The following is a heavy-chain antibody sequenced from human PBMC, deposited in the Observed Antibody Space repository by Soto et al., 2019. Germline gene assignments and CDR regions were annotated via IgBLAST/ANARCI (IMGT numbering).Heavy chain of an antibody. V-gene: IGHV1-8*01. Sequence: QVQLVQSGAEVKKPGASVKVSCKASGYTFTSYDINWVRQAPGQGLEWMGWMNPNGGNTGYAQKFQGRVTMTRNTSISTAHMALSSLRSEDTAVYYCAIGGIAAAGKGDFQHWGQGTLVTVSS. CDR3: AIGGIAAAGKGDFQH. J-gene: IGHJ1*01. CDR1: GYTFTSYD. CDR2: MNPNGGNT. D-gene: IGHD6-13*01.